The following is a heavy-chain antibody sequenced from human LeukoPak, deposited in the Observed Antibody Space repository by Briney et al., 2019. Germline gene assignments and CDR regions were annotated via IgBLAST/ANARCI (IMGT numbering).Heavy chain of an antibody. J-gene: IGHJ5*02. CDR3: ARGRYDFWSGYYRKRDWFDP. CDR2: INHSGST. Sequence: SETLSLTCAVYGGSFSGYYWSWIRQPPGKGLEWIGEINHSGSTNYKPSLKSRVTISVDTYKNQFYLKLSSVTAADTAVYYCARGRYDFWSGYYRKRDWFDPWGQGTLVTVSS. D-gene: IGHD3-3*01. CDR1: GGSFSGYY. V-gene: IGHV4-34*01.